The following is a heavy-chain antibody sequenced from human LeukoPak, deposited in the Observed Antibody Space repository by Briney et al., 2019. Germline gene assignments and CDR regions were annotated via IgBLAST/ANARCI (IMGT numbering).Heavy chain of an antibody. CDR2: INTNTGNP. V-gene: IGHV7-4-1*02. CDR3: ARDRPPYCRSTSCYTFFDY. D-gene: IGHD2-2*02. J-gene: IGHJ4*02. CDR1: GYTFASYA. Sequence: ASVKVSCKASGYTFASYAMNWVRQAPGQGLEWMGWINTNTGNPTYAQGFTGRFVFSLDTSVSTAYLQISSLKAEDTAVYSCARDRPPYCRSTSCYTFFDYWGQGTLVTVSS.